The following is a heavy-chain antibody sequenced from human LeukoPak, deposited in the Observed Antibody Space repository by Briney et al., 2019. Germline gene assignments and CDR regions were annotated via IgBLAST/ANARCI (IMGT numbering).Heavy chain of an antibody. Sequence: KTGGSLRLSCAASGFTFSSYSMNWVRQAQGKGLEWVSSISSSSSYIYYADSVKGRFTISRDNAKNSLYLQMNSLRAEDTAVYYCARDGYYYYYMDVWGKGTTVTVSS. CDR3: ARDGYYYYYMDV. CDR2: ISSSSSYI. V-gene: IGHV3-21*01. CDR1: GFTFSSYS. J-gene: IGHJ6*03.